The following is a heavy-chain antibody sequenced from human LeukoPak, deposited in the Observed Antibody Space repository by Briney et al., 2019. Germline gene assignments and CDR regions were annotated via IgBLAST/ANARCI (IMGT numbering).Heavy chain of an antibody. CDR1: GFTVSSNY. Sequence: GGSLGLSCAASGFTVSSNYMTWVRQAPGKGLEWVSVIYSGGSTYYADSVKGRFTISRDNSKNTLYLQMNSLRAEDTAVYYCARTRITMVRGVNYMDVWGKGTTVTVSS. CDR3: ARTRITMVRGVNYMDV. V-gene: IGHV3-53*01. CDR2: IYSGGST. D-gene: IGHD3-10*01. J-gene: IGHJ6*03.